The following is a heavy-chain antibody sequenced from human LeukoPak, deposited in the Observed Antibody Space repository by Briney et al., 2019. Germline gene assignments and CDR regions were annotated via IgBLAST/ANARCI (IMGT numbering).Heavy chain of an antibody. D-gene: IGHD3-22*01. CDR2: IYNSGTT. CDR1: GGSISSGGYY. J-gene: IGHJ4*02. V-gene: IGHV4-61*08. CDR3: ARRYYDRSVYYFDY. Sequence: SETLSLTCTVFGGSISSGGYYWSWIRQHPGKGLEWIGYIYNSGTTNYNPSLKSRLTISVDTSKDQFSLKLTSVTAADTAVYYCARRYYDRSVYYFDYWGQGTLVTVSS.